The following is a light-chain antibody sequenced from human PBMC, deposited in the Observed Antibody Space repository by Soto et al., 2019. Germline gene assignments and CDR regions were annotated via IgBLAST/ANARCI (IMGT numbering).Light chain of an antibody. J-gene: IGKJ4*01. CDR1: QSVSSN. CDR2: GAS. CDR3: QRYNNWPLT. V-gene: IGKV3-15*01. Sequence: EIVMTQSPATLSVSPGERATLSCRASQSVSSNLAWYQQKPGQAPRLLMYGASTRATGVPARFSGSRSGTEFTLTINSLQSEDFAVYYCQRYNNWPLTFGGGTKVDLK.